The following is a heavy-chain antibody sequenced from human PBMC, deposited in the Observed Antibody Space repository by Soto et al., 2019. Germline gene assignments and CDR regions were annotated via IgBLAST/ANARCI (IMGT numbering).Heavy chain of an antibody. J-gene: IGHJ5*02. CDR1: GYTFTSYG. Sequence: QVQLVQSGAEVKKPGASVKVSCKASGYTFTSYGISWVRQAPGQGREWMGWISAYNGKTNYAQKLQGRVTMTTDTATSTAYMELRSLRSDDTAVYYCHSISSGWVFDPWGQGTLVTVSS. V-gene: IGHV1-18*01. CDR3: HSISSGWVFDP. D-gene: IGHD6-19*01. CDR2: ISAYNGKT.